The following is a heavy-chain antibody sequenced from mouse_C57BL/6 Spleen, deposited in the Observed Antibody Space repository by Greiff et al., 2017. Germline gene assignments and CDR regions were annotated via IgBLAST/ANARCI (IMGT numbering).Heavy chain of an antibody. CDR2: INPNNGGT. Sequence: EVKLMESGPELVKPGASVKIPCKASGYTFTDYNMDWVKQSHGKSLEWIGDINPNNGGTIYNQKFKGKATLTVDKSSSTAYMELRSLTSEDTAVYYCARANDGYYGYFDVWGTGTTVTVSS. CDR1: GYTFTDYN. V-gene: IGHV1-18*01. J-gene: IGHJ1*03. CDR3: ARANDGYYGYFDV. D-gene: IGHD2-3*01.